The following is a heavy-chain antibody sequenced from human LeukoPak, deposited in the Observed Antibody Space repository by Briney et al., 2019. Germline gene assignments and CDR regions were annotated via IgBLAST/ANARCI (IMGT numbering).Heavy chain of an antibody. CDR1: GYTFTSYG. CDR2: ISAYNGNT. V-gene: IGHV1-18*01. Sequence: ASVKVSCKASGYTFTSYGISWARQAPGQGLEWMGWISAYNGNTNYAQKLQGRATMTTDTSTSTAYMELRSLRSDDTAVYYCARDQSAHYYDSSGYSDYWGQGTLVTVSS. D-gene: IGHD3-22*01. CDR3: ARDQSAHYYDSSGYSDY. J-gene: IGHJ4*02.